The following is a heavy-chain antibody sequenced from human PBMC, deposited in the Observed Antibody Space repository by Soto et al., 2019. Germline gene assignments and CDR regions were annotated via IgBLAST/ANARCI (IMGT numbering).Heavy chain of an antibody. D-gene: IGHD1-26*01. CDR3: ARGIGRGSYPLFDY. CDR2: IYYSGST. V-gene: IGHV4-59*01. Sequence: QVQLQESGPGLVKPSETLSLTCTVSGGSISSYYWSWIRQPPGKGLAWIGYIYYSGSTNYNPSLQSRVTISVDTSKNQFSLKLSSVTAADTAVYYCARGIGRGSYPLFDYWGQGTLVTVSS. CDR1: GGSISSYY. J-gene: IGHJ4*02.